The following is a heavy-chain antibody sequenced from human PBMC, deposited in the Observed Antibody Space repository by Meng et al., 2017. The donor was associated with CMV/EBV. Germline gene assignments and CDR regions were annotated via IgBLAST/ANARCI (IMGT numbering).Heavy chain of an antibody. D-gene: IGHD3-16*01. CDR2: IQVIGHT. Sequence: QGQTQESRPGLGKPSEPLSLTCIVSVASIKNYTLNWVRQPAGQGLEWIGLIQVIGHTVYNPSLKSRVTVSLDASKSQFSLTLNSVTAADTATYYCAGSRPGGGACDYWGQGILVTVSS. CDR3: AGSRPGGGACDY. V-gene: IGHV4-4*07. J-gene: IGHJ4*02. CDR1: VASIKNYT.